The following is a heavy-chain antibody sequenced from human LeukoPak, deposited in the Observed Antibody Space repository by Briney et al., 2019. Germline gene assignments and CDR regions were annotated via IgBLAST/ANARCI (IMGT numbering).Heavy chain of an antibody. CDR1: GDSFSSHY. CDR2: ISHIGRT. V-gene: IGHV4-59*11. D-gene: IGHD4-17*01. J-gene: IGHJ3*02. CDR3: ARDLVTVTKGFDI. Sequence: PSETLSLTCAVSGDSFSSHYWTWIRQSPGAGLEWIGYISHIGRTNYNPSLKSRVTISIDTSKNQFSLKLRSVTAANTAVYYCARDLVTVTKGFDIWGQGTMVSVSS.